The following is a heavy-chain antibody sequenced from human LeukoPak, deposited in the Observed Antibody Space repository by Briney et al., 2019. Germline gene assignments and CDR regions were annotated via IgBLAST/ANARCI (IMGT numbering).Heavy chain of an antibody. CDR2: ISYDGSNK. D-gene: IGHD2/OR15-2a*01. CDR3: AKETPTYREFDY. J-gene: IGHJ4*02. Sequence: GGSLRLSCAASGFTFSSYGMHWVRQAPGKGLEWVAFISYDGSNKYYADSAKGRFTISRDNSKNTLYLQMNSLRGEDTAVYYCAKETPTYREFDYWGQGTLVTVSS. V-gene: IGHV3-30*02. CDR1: GFTFSSYG.